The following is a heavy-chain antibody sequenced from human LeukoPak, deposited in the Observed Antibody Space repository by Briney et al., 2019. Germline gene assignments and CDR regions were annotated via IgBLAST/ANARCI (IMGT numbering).Heavy chain of an antibody. CDR2: IRYDGSNK. J-gene: IGHJ4*02. V-gene: IGHV3-30*02. D-gene: IGHD6-19*01. CDR1: GFTFSSYG. Sequence: GGSLRLSCAASGFTFSSYGMHWVRQAPGKGLEWVAFIRYDGSNKYYADSVKGRFTISRDNSKNTLYLQMNSLRAEDTAIYYCAKRPVAGSAIYFDYWGQGTLVTVSS. CDR3: AKRPVAGSAIYFDY.